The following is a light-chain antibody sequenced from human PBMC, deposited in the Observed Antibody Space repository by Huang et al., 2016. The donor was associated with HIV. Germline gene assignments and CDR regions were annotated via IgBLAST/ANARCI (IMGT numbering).Light chain of an antibody. J-gene: IGKJ5*01. CDR1: QGIGGY. CDR3: QQLHSYPFT. V-gene: IGKV1-9*01. Sequence: IQLTQSPSPLSASVGDRVTITCRASQGIGGYLAWFQQKPGKAPKLLIYGASTLQSGVPLRFRGSGSGTDFTLTISSLQPEDFATYYCQQLHSYPFTFGQGTRLDIK. CDR2: GAS.